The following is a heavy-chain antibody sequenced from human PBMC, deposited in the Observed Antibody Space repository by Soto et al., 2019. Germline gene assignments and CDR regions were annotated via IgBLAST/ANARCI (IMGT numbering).Heavy chain of an antibody. CDR1: GGYVSSGSYY. Sequence: QVQLQESGPGLVKPSETLSLTCTVSGGYVSSGSYYWSWIRQPPGKGLEWIGYIYYSGSTNYNPSLKSRVTISVDTSKNQFSLKLSSVTAADTAVYYCASSGGYYYFDYWGQGTLVTVSS. D-gene: IGHD5-12*01. J-gene: IGHJ4*02. CDR2: IYYSGST. V-gene: IGHV4-61*01. CDR3: ASSGGYYYFDY.